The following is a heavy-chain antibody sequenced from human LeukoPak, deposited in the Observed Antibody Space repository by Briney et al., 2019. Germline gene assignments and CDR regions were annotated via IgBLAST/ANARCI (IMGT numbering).Heavy chain of an antibody. V-gene: IGHV1-2*02. CDR1: VYTFTVYY. J-gene: IGHJ4*02. D-gene: IGHD6-19*01. CDR2: TNPNSGGT. CDR3: ASVYSSGWFWDY. Sequence: ASVKVSCKASVYTFTVYYMHWVRQAPGQGLEWMGWTNPNSGGTNYAQKFQVRVTMTRDTSISTAYMELSNLRSDATAVYYCASVYSSGWFWDYWGQGTLVTVSS.